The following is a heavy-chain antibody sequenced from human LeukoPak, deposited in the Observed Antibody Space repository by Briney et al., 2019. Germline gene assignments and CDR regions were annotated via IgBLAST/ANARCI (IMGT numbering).Heavy chain of an antibody. CDR2: ISGSGGST. D-gene: IGHD6-19*01. J-gene: IGHJ4*02. CDR1: GFTFSSYA. V-gene: IGHV3-23*01. CDR3: AKPDSSGWLFTVEYYFDY. Sequence: PGGSLRLSCAASGFTFSSYAMSWAPQAPGKGLEWVSAISGSGGSTYYADSVKGRFTISRDNSKNTLYLQMNSLRAEDTAVYYCAKPDSSGWLFTVEYYFDYWGQGTLVTVSS.